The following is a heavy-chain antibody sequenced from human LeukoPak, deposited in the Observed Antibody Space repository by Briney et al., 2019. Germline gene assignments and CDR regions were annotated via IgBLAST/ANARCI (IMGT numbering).Heavy chain of an antibody. D-gene: IGHD3-3*01. J-gene: IGHJ4*02. CDR3: ARGQGSYDFWSGYPQKLYYFDY. Sequence: PSETLSLTCAVYGGSFSGYYWSWIRQPPGKGLEWIGEINHSGSTNYNPSLKSRVTISVDTSKNQFSLKLSSVTAADTAVYYCARGQGSYDFWSGYPQKLYYFDYWGQGTLVTVSS. CDR1: GGSFSGYY. V-gene: IGHV4-34*01. CDR2: INHSGST.